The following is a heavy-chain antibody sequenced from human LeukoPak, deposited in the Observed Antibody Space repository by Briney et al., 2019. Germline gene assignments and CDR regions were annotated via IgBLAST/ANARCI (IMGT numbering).Heavy chain of an antibody. D-gene: IGHD3-9*01. Sequence: ASVKVSCKASGYTFTGYYMHWVRQAPGQGLEWTGWINPNSGGTNYAQKFQGWVTMTRDTSISTAYMELSRLRSDDTAVYYCARSGGDDILTGYGNWFDPWGQGTLVTVSS. V-gene: IGHV1-2*04. CDR3: ARSGGDDILTGYGNWFDP. CDR1: GYTFTGYY. J-gene: IGHJ5*02. CDR2: INPNSGGT.